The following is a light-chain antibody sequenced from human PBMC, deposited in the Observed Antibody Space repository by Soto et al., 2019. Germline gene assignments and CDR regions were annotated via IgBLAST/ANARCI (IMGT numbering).Light chain of an antibody. V-gene: IGKV3-20*01. CDR1: QTVSSY. CDR2: GAS. Sequence: ENALPPSPATLSISPGERATLSCRASQTVSSYLTWYQQRPGQAPRLLISGASRRATGIPDRFSGSGSGTDFTLTISRLEPEDFALYYCQQYGTSPITFGQGTRLEIK. J-gene: IGKJ5*01. CDR3: QQYGTSPIT.